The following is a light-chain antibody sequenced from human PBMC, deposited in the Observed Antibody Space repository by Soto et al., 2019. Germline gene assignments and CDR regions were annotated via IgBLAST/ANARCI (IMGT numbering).Light chain of an antibody. CDR2: SAS. CDR1: EGISSW. V-gene: IGKV1D-12*01. CDR3: QQAHSFPLT. J-gene: IGKJ4*01. Sequence: DNHMTQSPSSVSASVGDRVTITYRASEGISSWLYWYQQKPAKAPKLLIYSASTLQSGVPSRFSGNGAGTDFTLTISSLQPEDFATYYCQQAHSFPLTFGGGKKVEIK.